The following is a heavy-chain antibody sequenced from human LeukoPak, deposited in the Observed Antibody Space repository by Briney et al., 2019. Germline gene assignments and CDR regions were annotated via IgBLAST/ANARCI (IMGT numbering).Heavy chain of an antibody. CDR3: AKDPRAMGRYFFDD. V-gene: IGHV3-23*01. CDR2: ISSSGDAT. D-gene: IGHD3-16*01. Sequence: GGSLRLSCVGSGFTFNAYAMSWLRQRPGKGPEWVSMISSSGDATDYAESVKGRLSISRDNANKTLYLQINTPIADDTAIYYRAKDPRAMGRYFFDDWGQGSLVTVSS. J-gene: IGHJ4*01. CDR1: GFTFNAYA.